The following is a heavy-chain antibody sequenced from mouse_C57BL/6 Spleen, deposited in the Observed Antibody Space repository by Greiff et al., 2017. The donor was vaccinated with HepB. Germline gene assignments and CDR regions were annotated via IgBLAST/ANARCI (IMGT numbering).Heavy chain of an antibody. J-gene: IGHJ3*01. CDR1: GYTFTDYE. D-gene: IGHD2-4*01. Sequence: VQLVESGAELVRPGASVTLSCKASGYTFTDYEMHWVKQTPVHGLEWIGAIDPETGGTAYNQKFKGKAILTADKSSSTAYMELRSLTSEDSAVYYCTSAIYYDSPWFAYWGQGTLVTVSA. V-gene: IGHV1-15*01. CDR2: IDPETGGT. CDR3: TSAIYYDSPWFAY.